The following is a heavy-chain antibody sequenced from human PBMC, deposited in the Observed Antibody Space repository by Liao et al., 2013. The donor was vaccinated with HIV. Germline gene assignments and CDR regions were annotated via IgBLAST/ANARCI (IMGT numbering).Heavy chain of an antibody. CDR3: VRVTVVVTARYSDY. Sequence: QLHLQESGPGLVRPSETLSLTCTVSGGSISSDTYYWGWVRQAPGQGLEWIGSMKYSGTTYCNPSLKSRVTIAVDTSKNQFSLKLSSVTAADTAIYYCVRVTVVVTARYSDYWGQGTLVTVSS. CDR2: MKYSGTT. V-gene: IGHV4-39*07. CDR1: GGSISSDTYY. D-gene: IGHD2-21*02. J-gene: IGHJ4*02.